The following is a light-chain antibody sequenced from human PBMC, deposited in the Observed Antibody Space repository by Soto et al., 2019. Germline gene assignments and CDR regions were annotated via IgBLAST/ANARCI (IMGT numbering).Light chain of an antibody. CDR3: QQYNNWPGT. V-gene: IGKV3-15*01. Sequence: EIVMTQSPATLSVSPGERATLSCRASQSVSSNLAWYQQKPGQAPRLLIDGASTRATGIPARFSGSGSGTEFTLTISGLQSEDFAVYYCQQYNNWPGTFGPGTKVDIK. J-gene: IGKJ3*01. CDR2: GAS. CDR1: QSVSSN.